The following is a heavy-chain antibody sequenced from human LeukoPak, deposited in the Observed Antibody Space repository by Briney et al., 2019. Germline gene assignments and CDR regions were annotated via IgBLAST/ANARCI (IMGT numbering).Heavy chain of an antibody. CDR3: ARVGPSGLRRLLDY. CDR2: IYYSGST. CDR1: GGSIRNYY. Sequence: SETLSLTCTVSGGSIRNYYWSWIRQPPGKGLEWIGYIYYSGSTNYNPSLSRRVTISVDTSTDQFSLKVTSVTAADTAVYYCARVGPSGLRRLLDYWGQGTLVTVSS. D-gene: IGHD3/OR15-3a*01. V-gene: IGHV4-59*01. J-gene: IGHJ4*02.